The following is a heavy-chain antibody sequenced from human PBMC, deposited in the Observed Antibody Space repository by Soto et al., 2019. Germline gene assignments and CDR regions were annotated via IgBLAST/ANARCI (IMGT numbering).Heavy chain of an antibody. V-gene: IGHV3-30*18. D-gene: IGHD5-18*01. CDR1: GFTFSSYG. CDR3: AKDGEERIQLWFQVDY. J-gene: IGHJ4*02. CDR2: ISYDGSNK. Sequence: QVQLVESGGGVVQPGRSLRLSCAASGFTFSSYGMHWVRQAPGKGLEWVAVISYDGSNKYYADSVKGRFTISRDNSKNTLYLQMNSLRAEDTAVYYCAKDGEERIQLWFQVDYWGQGTLVTVSS.